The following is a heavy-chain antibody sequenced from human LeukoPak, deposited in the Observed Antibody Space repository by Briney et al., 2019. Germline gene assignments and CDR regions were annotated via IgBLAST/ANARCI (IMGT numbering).Heavy chain of an antibody. J-gene: IGHJ4*02. Sequence: GGSLRLSCAASGFTFSSYAMTWVRQAPGKGLEWVSAISGRGDSTYYADSVKGRFTISRDNSKNTLYLQMNSLRAEDTAVYYCAKGQTTVTTEFDYWGQGTLVTVSS. CDR2: ISGRGDST. D-gene: IGHD4-17*01. CDR3: AKGQTTVTTEFDY. CDR1: GFTFSSYA. V-gene: IGHV3-23*01.